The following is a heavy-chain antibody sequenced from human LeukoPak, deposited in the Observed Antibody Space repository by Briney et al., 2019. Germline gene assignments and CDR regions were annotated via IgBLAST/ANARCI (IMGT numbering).Heavy chain of an antibody. CDR1: GFIFSTYS. V-gene: IGHV3-23*05. CDR3: AKDIVPDSGWDLDY. Sequence: GGSLRLSCAASGFIFSTYSMTWVRQRPGKGLEWVSSIYNSGTKIFYADSVKGRFTISRDNSNNMLYLQMNSLRAEDSAVYYCAKDIVPDSGWDLDYWGRGALVTVSS. J-gene: IGHJ4*02. D-gene: IGHD6-19*01. CDR2: IYNSGTKI.